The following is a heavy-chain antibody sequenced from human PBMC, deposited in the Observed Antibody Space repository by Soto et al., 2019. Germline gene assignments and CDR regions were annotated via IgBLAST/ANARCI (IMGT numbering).Heavy chain of an antibody. J-gene: IGHJ3*02. CDR1: GFTFSAYA. CDR3: AKDATAVNGVWDPFDM. V-gene: IGHV3-23*01. CDR2: VGGSDTDK. D-gene: IGHD2-8*01. Sequence: EVQLLESGGGVVQPGGSLRLSCAASGFTFSAYAMSWVRQAPGKGLQWVSGVGGSDTDKHYADSVRGRFTVSRDNSKNNQYLQMNSLRADDTAVYYCAKDATAVNGVWDPFDMWGQGTEVTVSS.